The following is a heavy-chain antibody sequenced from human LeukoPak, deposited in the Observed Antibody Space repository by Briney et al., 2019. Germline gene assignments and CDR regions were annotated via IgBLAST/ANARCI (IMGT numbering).Heavy chain of an antibody. J-gene: IGHJ4*02. V-gene: IGHV1-18*01. CDR2: ISSYNGST. Sequence: ASVKVSCKASGYTFTSSGITWVRQAPGQGLEWMGWISSYNGSTKYVQKLQGRVTMTSDTSTSTAYMELRSLRSDDTAVYYCARGMGATTFADFDFWGQGTPVTVSS. D-gene: IGHD1-26*01. CDR3: ARGMGATTFADFDF. CDR1: GYTFTSSG.